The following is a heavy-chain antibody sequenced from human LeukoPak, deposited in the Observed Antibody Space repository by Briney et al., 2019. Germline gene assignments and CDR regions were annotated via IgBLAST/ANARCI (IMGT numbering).Heavy chain of an antibody. CDR3: SRQRRHALFTFQHFYMDV. D-gene: IGHD2-2*01. V-gene: IGHV5-51*01. Sequence: GEALKIYFQGSGYSFTTYWIGWVRPMPEKGREWMGGIYPGDSDVRYNLSFQSRATISAAKSISTSSLPCNSLHAALSALHYFSRQRRHALFTFQHFYMDVWGEGTTVSVSS. J-gene: IGHJ6*03. CDR1: GYSFTTYW. CDR2: IYPGDSDV.